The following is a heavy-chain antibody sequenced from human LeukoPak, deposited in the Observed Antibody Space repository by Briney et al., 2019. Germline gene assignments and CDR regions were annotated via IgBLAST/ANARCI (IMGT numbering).Heavy chain of an antibody. J-gene: IGHJ3*02. CDR2: IIPILGIA. CDR3: ASRRSRRGAFDI. Sequence: EASVNVSCKASGGTFSRYTISWVRQAPGQGLEWMGRIIPILGIANYAQKFQGRVTITADKSTSTAYMELSSLRSEDTAVYYCASRRSRRGAFDIWGQGTMVTVSS. CDR1: GGTFSRYT. V-gene: IGHV1-69*02. D-gene: IGHD2-2*01.